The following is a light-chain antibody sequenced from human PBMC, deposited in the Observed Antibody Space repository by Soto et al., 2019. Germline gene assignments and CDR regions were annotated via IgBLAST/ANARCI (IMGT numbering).Light chain of an antibody. V-gene: IGKV1-5*03. J-gene: IGKJ4*01. CDR3: QKYNTLPAT. CDR1: QSISTW. CDR2: KAS. Sequence: DIQMTQSPSTLSASVGDRVTITCRASQSISTWLAWYQQKPGKAPKLLIYKASSLEAGVPSRFSGSGSGTEIHINLRSPQPDYFSNYYRQKYNTLPATFGRGAKGEIK.